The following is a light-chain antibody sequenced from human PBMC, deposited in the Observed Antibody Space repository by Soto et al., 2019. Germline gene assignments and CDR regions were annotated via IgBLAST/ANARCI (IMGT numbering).Light chain of an antibody. Sequence: DIQMTQSPSSLSASVGDRVTITCQASQDISNYLNWYQQKPGKAPKLLIYDASNLETGVPSRFSGSGAGTDFTFTIRSLQPEDIATYYCQQYDHLPITFGQGTRLEIK. J-gene: IGKJ5*01. CDR3: QQYDHLPIT. V-gene: IGKV1-33*01. CDR1: QDISNY. CDR2: DAS.